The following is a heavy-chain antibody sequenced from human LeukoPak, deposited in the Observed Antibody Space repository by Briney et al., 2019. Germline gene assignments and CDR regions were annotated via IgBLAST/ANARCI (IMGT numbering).Heavy chain of an antibody. CDR1: GLSVSSNY. CDR2: IYSGGST. J-gene: IGHJ4*02. V-gene: IGHV3-66*01. CDR3: ARDGRYCSSTNCYAWN. Sequence: PGGSLRLSCVASGLSVSSNYMSWVRQAPGKGLEWVSVIYSGGSTYYADSVKDRFTISRDNSKNTLYLQMNSLRAEDTAVYYCARDGRYCSSTNCYAWNWGQRTLVTVSS. D-gene: IGHD2-2*01.